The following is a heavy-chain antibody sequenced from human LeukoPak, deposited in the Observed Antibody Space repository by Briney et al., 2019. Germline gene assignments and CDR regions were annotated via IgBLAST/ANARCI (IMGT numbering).Heavy chain of an antibody. J-gene: IGHJ4*02. Sequence: HPGGSLRLSCAASGFTLSSYAMSWVRQGPGKGLEWVSAISVSGNTYHADSVKGRFTISRDSSKNTLYLQMNSLRAEDTAVYYCAGDRRGGDYGYWGQGTLVTVSS. CDR2: ISVSGNT. D-gene: IGHD2-21*01. CDR3: AGDRRGGDYGY. CDR1: GFTLSSYA. V-gene: IGHV3-23*01.